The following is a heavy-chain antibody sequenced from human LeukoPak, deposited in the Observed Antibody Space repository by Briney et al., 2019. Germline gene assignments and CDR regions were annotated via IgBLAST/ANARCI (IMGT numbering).Heavy chain of an antibody. D-gene: IGHD3-3*01. CDR1: GYTFTGYY. Sequence: ASVKVSCKASGYTFTGYYMHWVPQAPGQGLEWMGWINPNSGGTNYAQKFQGRVTMTRDTSISTAYMELSRLRSDDTAVYYCARDGGVVIRGANWFDPWGQGTLVTVSS. CDR3: ARDGGVVIRGANWFDP. J-gene: IGHJ5*02. CDR2: INPNSGGT. V-gene: IGHV1-2*02.